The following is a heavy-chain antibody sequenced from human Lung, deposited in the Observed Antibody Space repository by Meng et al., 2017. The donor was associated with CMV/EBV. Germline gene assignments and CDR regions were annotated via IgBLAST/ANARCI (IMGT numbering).Heavy chain of an antibody. Sequence: SXTLSLTCTVSGGSISSSSYYWGWIRQPPGKGLEWIGSIYYSGSTYYNPSLKSRVTISVDTSKNQFSLKLSSVTAADTAVYYCARLSDFWSGYPDLFDYWGQGXLVTDSS. CDR3: ARLSDFWSGYPDLFDY. V-gene: IGHV4-39*01. CDR1: GGSISSSSYY. D-gene: IGHD3-3*01. CDR2: IYYSGST. J-gene: IGHJ4*02.